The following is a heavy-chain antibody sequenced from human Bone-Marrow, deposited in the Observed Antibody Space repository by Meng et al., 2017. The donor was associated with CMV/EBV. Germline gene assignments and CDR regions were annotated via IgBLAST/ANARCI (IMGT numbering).Heavy chain of an antibody. CDR3: ARAPGSHIDY. J-gene: IGHJ4*02. CDR2: INSDGSST. CDR1: GFTFSSYW. Sequence: GESLKISCAASGFTFSSYWMHWVRQAPGKGLVWVSRINSDGSSTSYADSVKGRFTISRDISKNTLYLQMNSLRTEDTAVYYCARAPGSHIDYWGQGTLVTVSS. V-gene: IGHV3-74*01. D-gene: IGHD3-10*01.